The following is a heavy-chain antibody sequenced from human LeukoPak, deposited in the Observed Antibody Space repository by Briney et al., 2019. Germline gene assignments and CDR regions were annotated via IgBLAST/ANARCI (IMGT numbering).Heavy chain of an antibody. CDR3: ARHTYPGRYFDL. CDR2: SYHSGSP. V-gene: IGHV4-38-2*02. CDR1: GYSISSGYY. Sequence: SETLSLTCTVSGYSISSGYYWGWIRQPPGKGLEWIGNSYHSGSPYYNPSLKSRVTISVDTSKNQFSLKLNSVTAADTAVYYCARHTYPGRYFDLWGRGTLVTVSS. J-gene: IGHJ2*01.